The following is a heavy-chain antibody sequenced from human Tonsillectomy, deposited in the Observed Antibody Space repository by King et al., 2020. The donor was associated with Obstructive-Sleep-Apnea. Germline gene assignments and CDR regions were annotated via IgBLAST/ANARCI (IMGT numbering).Heavy chain of an antibody. V-gene: IGHV4-30-4*01. CDR2: IYHSGGT. CDR1: GGSINIGDYY. CDR3: ARWRGGSGNIDY. D-gene: IGHD3-10*01. Sequence: VQLQESGPGLVKPSQTLSLTCTVSGGSINIGDYYWTWIRQPPGKGLEWIVFIYHSGGTYFNPSLRSRVTVSIDTSRNQFSLNLKSVTAADTAVYFCARWRGGSGNIDYWGQGILVTVSS. J-gene: IGHJ4*02.